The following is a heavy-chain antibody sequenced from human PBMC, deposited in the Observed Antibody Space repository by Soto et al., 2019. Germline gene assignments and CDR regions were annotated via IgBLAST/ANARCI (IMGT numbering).Heavy chain of an antibody. D-gene: IGHD3-22*01. CDR3: ARAGLRYYDSSGWGYYFDY. V-gene: IGHV3-21*01. Sequence: EVQLVESGGGLVKPGGSLRLSCAASGFTFSSYSMNWVRQAPGKGLEWVSSISSSSSYIYYADSVKGRFTISRDNAKNSLYLQMNSLRAEDTAVYYCARAGLRYYDSSGWGYYFDYWGQGTLVTVSS. J-gene: IGHJ4*02. CDR1: GFTFSSYS. CDR2: ISSSSSYI.